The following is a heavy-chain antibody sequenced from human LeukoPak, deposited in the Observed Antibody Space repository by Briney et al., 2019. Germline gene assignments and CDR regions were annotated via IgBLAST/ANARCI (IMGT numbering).Heavy chain of an antibody. Sequence: GASVKVSCKASGYTFTSYGISWVRQAPGQGLEWMGWISAYNGNTNYAQKLQGRVTMTTDTSTSTAYMELRSLRSDDTAVYYCARDYYGSGSYYNSDAFDIRGQGTMVTVSS. CDR1: GYTFTSYG. V-gene: IGHV1-18*01. CDR2: ISAYNGNT. D-gene: IGHD3-10*01. CDR3: ARDYYGSGSYYNSDAFDI. J-gene: IGHJ3*02.